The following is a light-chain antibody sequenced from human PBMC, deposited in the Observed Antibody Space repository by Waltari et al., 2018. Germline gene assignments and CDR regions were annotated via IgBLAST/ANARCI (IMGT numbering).Light chain of an antibody. V-gene: IGKV3-15*01. Sequence: EIVLTQSPASLSLSPGERATLSCRASQSVNNKLAWYQQKPGQAPSLLIYDVSSRATGIPDRFSGSGSGADFTLTISSLEPEDFAVYYCQQYYDYWTFGQGTKVEI. CDR1: QSVNNK. CDR3: QQYYDYWT. CDR2: DVS. J-gene: IGKJ1*01.